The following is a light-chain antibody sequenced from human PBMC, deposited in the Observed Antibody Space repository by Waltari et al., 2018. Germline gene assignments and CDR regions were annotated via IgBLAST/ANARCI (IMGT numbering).Light chain of an antibody. CDR3: QVWDSGTV. CDR2: RDF. Sequence: YDLTQPVSVSVALGQTATLTCGNNNIANKYVHWYQQKVGQAPVLVIWRDFHRPPGIPERFSGSNSGNTATLTISNAQAGDEGDYYCQVWDSGTVFGGGTKLTVL. V-gene: IGLV3-9*01. J-gene: IGLJ3*02. CDR1: NIANKY.